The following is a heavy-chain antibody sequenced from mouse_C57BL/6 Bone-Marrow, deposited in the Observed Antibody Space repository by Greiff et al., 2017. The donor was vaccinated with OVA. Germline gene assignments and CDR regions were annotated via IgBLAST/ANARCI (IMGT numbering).Heavy chain of an antibody. V-gene: IGHV1-74*01. CDR2: IHPSDSDT. D-gene: IGHD1-1*02. CDR3: GTRLVGYWDLDV. J-gene: IGHJ1*03. Sequence: QVQLQQPGAELVKPGASVTVSCKASGYTFTSYWMHWVKQRPGQGLEWIGRIHPSDSDTNYNQTFKGKATLTVDKSSSPAYMQLSRLTAEDSAVYYGGTRLVGYWDLDVWGTGTTVTVSA. CDR1: GYTFTSYW.